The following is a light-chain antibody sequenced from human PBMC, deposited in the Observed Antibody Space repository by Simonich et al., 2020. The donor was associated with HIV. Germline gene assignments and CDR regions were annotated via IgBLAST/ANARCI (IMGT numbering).Light chain of an antibody. CDR1: SSDVGGYTY. CDR3: TSYADSNNLV. Sequence: QSALTQPPSASGSPGQSVTISCTGTSSDVGGYTYVSWYQQHPGKAPKLMIYEVSKRPSGVPDRFSGSKSGNTASLTVSGLQGEDEADYYCTSYADSNNLVFGGGTKLTVL. V-gene: IGLV2-8*01. CDR2: EVS. J-gene: IGLJ3*02.